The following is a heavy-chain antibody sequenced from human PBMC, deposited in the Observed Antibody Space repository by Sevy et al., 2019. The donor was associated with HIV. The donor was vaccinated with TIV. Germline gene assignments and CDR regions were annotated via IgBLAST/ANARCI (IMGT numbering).Heavy chain of an antibody. J-gene: IGHJ6*04. Sequence: GGSLRLSCAASGFTFSQAWMSWVRQAPGKGLEWVGRIKSRKDGATTDFAAPVKGRFSISRDDSKNTLYLQMNSLKIEDTDMYYCATDVEIPCKVEVWYYGMDAWGEGTTVSVSS. D-gene: IGHD2-21*01. CDR3: ATDVEIPCKVEVWYYGMDA. CDR2: IKSRKDGATT. CDR1: GFTFSQAW. V-gene: IGHV3-15*01.